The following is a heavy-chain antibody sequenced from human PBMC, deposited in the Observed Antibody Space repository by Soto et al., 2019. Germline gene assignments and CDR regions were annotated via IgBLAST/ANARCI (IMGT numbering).Heavy chain of an antibody. CDR1: GFTFSSYG. V-gene: IGHV3-30*18. CDR2: ISYDGSNK. D-gene: IGHD3-10*01. Sequence: GGSLRLSCAASGFTFSSYGMHWVRQAPGKGLEWVAVISYDGSNKYYSDSVKGRFTISRDNSKNTLYLQMNSLRAEDTAVYYCAKGSAWFDPWGQGTLVTVSS. CDR3: AKGSAWFDP. J-gene: IGHJ5*02.